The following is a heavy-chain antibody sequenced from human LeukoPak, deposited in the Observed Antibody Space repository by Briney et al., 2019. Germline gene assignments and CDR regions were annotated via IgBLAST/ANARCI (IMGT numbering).Heavy chain of an antibody. V-gene: IGHV1-69*05. CDR3: AISPLLYYYDSSGYFDY. CDR2: IIPIFGTA. Sequence: SVKVSCKASGGTFSSYAISWVRQAPGQGLEWSGEIIPIFGTANYAQKFQCRVTITTKESTSSAYMELSSLRSVHTAVYYCAISPLLYYYDSSGYFDYWGRGTLVTVSS. J-gene: IGHJ4*02. D-gene: IGHD3-22*01. CDR1: GGTFSSYA.